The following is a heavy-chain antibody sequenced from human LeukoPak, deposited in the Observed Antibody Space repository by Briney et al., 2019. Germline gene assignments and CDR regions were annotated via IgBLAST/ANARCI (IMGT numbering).Heavy chain of an antibody. CDR3: AKAPIKKTSSGWYGDY. J-gene: IGHJ4*02. CDR2: ISGSGGST. V-gene: IGHV3-23*01. CDR1: GFTFSSYA. Sequence: PGGSLRLSCAASGFTFSSYAMSWVRQAPGKGLEWVSAISGSGGSTYYADSVKGRFTISRDNSKNTLYLQMNSLRAEDTAVYYCAKAPIKKTSSGWYGDYWGQGTLVTVSS. D-gene: IGHD6-19*01.